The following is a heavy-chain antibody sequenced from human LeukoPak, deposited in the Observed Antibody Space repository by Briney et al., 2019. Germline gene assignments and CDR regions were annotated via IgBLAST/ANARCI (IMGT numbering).Heavy chain of an antibody. CDR2: IKQDGSEK. D-gene: IGHD5-24*01. Sequence: GGSLRLSCVASGFSFSSYWMSWVRQAPGKGLEWVANIKQDGSEKYYVDSVKGRFTISRDNAKNSLYLQMNSLRAEDTAVYYCASGSGWVQIYWGQGILVTVSS. J-gene: IGHJ4*02. CDR3: ASGSGWVQIY. CDR1: GFSFSSYW. V-gene: IGHV3-7*01.